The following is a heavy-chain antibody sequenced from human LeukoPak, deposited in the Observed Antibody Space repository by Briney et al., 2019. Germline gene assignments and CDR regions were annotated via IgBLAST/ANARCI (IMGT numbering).Heavy chain of an antibody. Sequence: RGSLRLSCAASGFTFSSYSMNWVRQAPGKGLEWVSSISSSSSYIYYADSVKGRFTISRDNAKNSLYLQMNSLRAEDTAVYYCARLPLEQWLVTDYWGQGTLVTVSS. D-gene: IGHD6-19*01. CDR1: GFTFSSYS. V-gene: IGHV3-21*01. J-gene: IGHJ4*02. CDR3: ARLPLEQWLVTDY. CDR2: ISSSSSYI.